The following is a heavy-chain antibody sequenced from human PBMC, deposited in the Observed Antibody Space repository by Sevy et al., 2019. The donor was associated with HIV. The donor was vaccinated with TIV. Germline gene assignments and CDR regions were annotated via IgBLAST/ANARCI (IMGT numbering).Heavy chain of an antibody. CDR3: ARDNEGGSYCDY. CDR1: GFTVSSNY. CDR2: IYSGGST. D-gene: IGHD1-26*01. J-gene: IGHJ4*02. Sequence: GGSLRLSCAASGFTVSSNYMSWVRQAPGKGLEWVSVIYSGGSTYYADSVKGRFTISRDTSKNTLYLQMNSLRAEDTAVYYCARDNEGGSYCDYWGQGTLVTVSS. V-gene: IGHV3-53*01.